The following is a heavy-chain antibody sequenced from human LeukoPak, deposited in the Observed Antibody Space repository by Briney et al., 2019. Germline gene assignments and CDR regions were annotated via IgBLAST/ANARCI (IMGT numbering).Heavy chain of an antibody. CDR3: ARVGVTAATADY. Sequence: GASVKVSCKASGFTFTSSAMQWVRQARGQRLEWIGWIVVGSGNTNYAQKFQERVTMTSDTSTSTVYMELNSLRSEDTAVYFCARVGVTAATADYWGQGTLVTVSS. CDR1: GFTFTSSA. D-gene: IGHD6-25*01. CDR2: IVVGSGNT. J-gene: IGHJ4*02. V-gene: IGHV1-58*02.